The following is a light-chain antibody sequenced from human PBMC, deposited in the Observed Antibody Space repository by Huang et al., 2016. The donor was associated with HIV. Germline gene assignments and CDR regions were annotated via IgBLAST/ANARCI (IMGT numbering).Light chain of an antibody. CDR1: QNIKRY. J-gene: IGKJ2*01. V-gene: IGKV1-39*01. CDR3: QQSARTPRT. Sequence: DIQITQSPSSLSASVGDTVIITCRASQNIKRYLNWYQQEPGKAPKLLISAASNLQSGVPSTFSGSRSGTDFTLTINSLQPEDSATYYCQQSARTPRTFGQGTKLEI. CDR2: AAS.